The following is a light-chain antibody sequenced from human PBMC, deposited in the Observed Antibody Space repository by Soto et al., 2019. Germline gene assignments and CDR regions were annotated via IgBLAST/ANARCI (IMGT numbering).Light chain of an antibody. J-gene: IGLJ2*01. CDR1: SSNIGSKN. Sequence: QSVLTQPPSASGTPGQTVTISCSGSSSNIGSKNVNWYQQLPGAAPKLLIYRNKQWPSGVPDRFSGSKSGTSASLAISGLQSEDEGDYYCAAWYETLNGVVFGGGTKLTVL. V-gene: IGLV1-44*01. CDR2: RNK. CDR3: AAWYETLNGVV.